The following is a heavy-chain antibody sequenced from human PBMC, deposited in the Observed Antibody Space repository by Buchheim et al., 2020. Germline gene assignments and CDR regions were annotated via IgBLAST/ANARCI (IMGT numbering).Heavy chain of an antibody. CDR3: TAVDGP. D-gene: IGHD6-19*01. Sequence: VQLVESGGGVVQPGSSLRLSCVASGFTFSDYGMHWVRQAPGKGLEWVANINNDGRAEYYVDSVKGRFTISRDNAKSSLYLQMNSLRVEDTALYYCTAVDGPWGQGTL. V-gene: IGHV3-7*01. CDR2: INNDGRAE. CDR1: GFTFSDYG. J-gene: IGHJ5*02.